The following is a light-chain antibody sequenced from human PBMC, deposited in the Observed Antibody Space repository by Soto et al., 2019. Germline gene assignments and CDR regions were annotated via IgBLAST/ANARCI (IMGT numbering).Light chain of an antibody. CDR2: LGS. Sequence: DIVMTQSPLSLPVTPGEPASISCRSSQSLLHSNGYNYLVWYLQKPGQSPQLLIYLGSNRASGVPDRFSGSGAGTDFTLKISRVEAEDVGVYYCMQALQTPLFGPGTKVDIK. CDR1: QSLLHSNGYNY. V-gene: IGKV2-28*01. CDR3: MQALQTPL. J-gene: IGKJ3*01.